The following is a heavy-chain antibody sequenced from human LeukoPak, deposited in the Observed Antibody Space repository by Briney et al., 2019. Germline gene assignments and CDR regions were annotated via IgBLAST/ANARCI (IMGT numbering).Heavy chain of an antibody. V-gene: IGHV3-30*18. D-gene: IGHD5-12*01. J-gene: IGHJ4*02. CDR1: GFFFSNYA. CDR2: ISYDGSNK. Sequence: GRSLRLSCTASGFFFSNYAMHWVRQAPGKGLQWVAVISYDGSNKYYADSVRGRFTISRDNSKSTLFLQMNSLRAEDTAVYYCAKDPTGYSGFYPFDYWGQGTLVTVSS. CDR3: AKDPTGYSGFYPFDY.